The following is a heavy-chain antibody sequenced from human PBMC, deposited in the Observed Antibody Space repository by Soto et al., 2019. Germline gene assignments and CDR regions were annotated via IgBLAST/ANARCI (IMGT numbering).Heavy chain of an antibody. CDR3: ARVTPGLWYFDL. J-gene: IGHJ2*01. V-gene: IGHV3-9*01. CDR1: GFTFDDYA. Sequence: SLRLSCAASGFTFDDYAMHWVRQAPGKGLEWVSGISWNSGSIGYADSVKGRVTMTTDTSTSTAYMELRSLRSDDTAVYYCARVTPGLWYFDLWGRGTLVTVSS. CDR2: ISWNSGSI.